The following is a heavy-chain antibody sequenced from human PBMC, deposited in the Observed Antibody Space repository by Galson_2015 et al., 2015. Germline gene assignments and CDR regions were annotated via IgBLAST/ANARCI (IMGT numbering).Heavy chain of an antibody. J-gene: IGHJ6*02. CDR2: IKSKTDGGTT. CDR3: TTVHYYGSGSYYTDGGYYGMDV. D-gene: IGHD3-10*01. V-gene: IGHV3-15*01. CDR1: GFTFSNAW. Sequence: SLRLSCAASGFTFSNAWMSWVRQAPGKGLEWVGRIKSKTDGGTTDYAAPVKGRFTISRDDSKNALYLQMNSLKTEDTAVYYCTTVHYYGSGSYYTDGGYYGMDVWGQGTTVTVSS.